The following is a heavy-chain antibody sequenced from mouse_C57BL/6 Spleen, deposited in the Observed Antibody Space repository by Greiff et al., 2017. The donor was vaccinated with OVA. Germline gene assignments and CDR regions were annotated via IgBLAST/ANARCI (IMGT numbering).Heavy chain of an antibody. CDR3: ARPHYYGPFDY. D-gene: IGHD1-2*01. Sequence: EVQLQESGGGLVKPGGSLKLSCAASGFTFSDYGMHWVRQAPEKGLEWVAYISSGSSTIYYADTVKGRFTISRDNAKNNLFLQMTSWMSDDTSMYYCARPHYYGPFDYWGQGTTLTVSS. V-gene: IGHV5-17*01. J-gene: IGHJ2*01. CDR1: GFTFSDYG. CDR2: ISSGSSTI.